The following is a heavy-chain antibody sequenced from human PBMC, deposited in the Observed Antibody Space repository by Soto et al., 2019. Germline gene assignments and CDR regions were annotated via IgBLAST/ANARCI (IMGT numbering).Heavy chain of an antibody. CDR1: GFTFNSYT. J-gene: IGHJ4*02. CDR3: VRRYSSGLYDDY. CDR2: ISSGSDHI. D-gene: IGHD6-19*01. Sequence: EVQLVESGGGLVKPGGSLRLSCAASGFTFNSYTMNWVRQAPAKGLEWVSSISSGSDHIFYADSVKGRFTISRDNAKNSLYLQMNSLRAEDTAVYYCVRRYSSGLYDDYWGQGTLVTVSA. V-gene: IGHV3-21*02.